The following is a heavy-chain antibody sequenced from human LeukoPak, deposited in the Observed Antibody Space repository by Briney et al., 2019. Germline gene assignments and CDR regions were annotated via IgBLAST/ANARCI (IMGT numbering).Heavy chain of an antibody. Sequence: SETLSLTCTVSGGSISSSSYYWGWIRQPPGKGLVWIGSIYYSGSTYYNPSLKSRGTISVATSKNLFSLKLSSVTAADTAVYYCARHSAAAILPFDYWGQGTLVTVSS. D-gene: IGHD2-2*01. CDR1: GGSISSSSYY. CDR2: IYYSGST. V-gene: IGHV4-39*01. CDR3: ARHSAAAILPFDY. J-gene: IGHJ4*02.